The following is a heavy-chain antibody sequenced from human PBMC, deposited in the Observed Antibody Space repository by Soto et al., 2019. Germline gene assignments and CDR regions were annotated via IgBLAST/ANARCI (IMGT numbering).Heavy chain of an antibody. J-gene: IGHJ3*02. CDR1: GYTFTSYG. CDR2: ISAYNGNT. Sequence: ASVKVSCKASGYTFTSYGISWVRQAPGQGLEWMGWISAYNGNTNYAQKLQGRVTMTTDTSTNTAYMELRSLRSEDTAVYYCARGGLRYFSGGSCSYDAFDIWGQGTMVTVS. D-gene: IGHD2-15*01. V-gene: IGHV1-18*01. CDR3: ARGGLRYFSGGSCSYDAFDI.